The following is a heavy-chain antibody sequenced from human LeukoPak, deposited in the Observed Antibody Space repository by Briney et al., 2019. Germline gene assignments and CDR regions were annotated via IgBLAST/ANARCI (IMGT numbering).Heavy chain of an antibody. J-gene: IGHJ4*02. CDR1: GFPFSSYD. CDR3: ARNGGGLDF. V-gene: IGHV3-48*03. D-gene: IGHD2-21*01. CDR2: IGSSGGKI. Sequence: GGCLRLSCPVSGFPFSSYDMVCVRQAPGEGRGWVSYIGSSGGKISYTDSGKGRFTISRDNAKNALNLQMNSLRAEDTAFYYCARNGGGLDFWGQGTLVTVSA.